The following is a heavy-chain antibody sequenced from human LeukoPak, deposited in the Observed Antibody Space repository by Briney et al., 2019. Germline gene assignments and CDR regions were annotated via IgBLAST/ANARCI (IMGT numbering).Heavy chain of an antibody. J-gene: IGHJ4*02. D-gene: IGHD3-22*01. CDR2: IKQDGSEK. V-gene: IGHV3-7*03. CDR3: AKDRSYYYDSSGPTGFDY. Sequence: RWVHQAPRKGLEWVANIKQDGSEKYYVDSVKGRFTISRDNSKNILYLQMNSLRAEDTAVYYCAKDRSYYYDSSGPTGFDYWGQGTLVTVSS.